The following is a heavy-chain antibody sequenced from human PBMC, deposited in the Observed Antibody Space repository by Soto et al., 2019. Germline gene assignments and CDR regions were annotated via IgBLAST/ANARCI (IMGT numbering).Heavy chain of an antibody. D-gene: IGHD2-15*01. Sequence: QVQLVQSGAEVKKPGASVKVSCKASGYTFTRYGITWVRQAPGQGLEWMGWISTYNDNGNYAQKFQGRVTMTTDTSTTTAYMELRSLTSDDTAVYYCAREGYCSSGSCALYSHDYFGMDFWGQGTTVTVSS. J-gene: IGHJ6*02. CDR3: AREGYCSSGSCALYSHDYFGMDF. V-gene: IGHV1-18*01. CDR1: GYTFTRYG. CDR2: ISTYNDNG.